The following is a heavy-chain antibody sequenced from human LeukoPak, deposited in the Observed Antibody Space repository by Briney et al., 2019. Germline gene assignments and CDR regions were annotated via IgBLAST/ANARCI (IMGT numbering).Heavy chain of an antibody. CDR1: GFTFSYYT. D-gene: IGHD6-19*01. CDR3: ARDLIAVGRGDY. Sequence: GGSLRLSCAASGFTFSYYTMSWVRQAPGKGLEWISSISSSSSYISYADSMKGRFTISRDNAENSLFLQMNSLRAEDTAVYYCARDLIAVGRGDYWGQGTWSPSPQ. J-gene: IGHJ4*02. CDR2: ISSSSSYI. V-gene: IGHV3-21*01.